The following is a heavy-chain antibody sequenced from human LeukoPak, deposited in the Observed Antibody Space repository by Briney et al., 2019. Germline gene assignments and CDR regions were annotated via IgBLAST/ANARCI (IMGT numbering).Heavy chain of an antibody. CDR1: GYTLTELS. Sequence: GASVKVSCKVSGYTLTELSMHWVRQAPGKGLEWMGGFDPEDGETIYAQKFQGRVTMTEDTSTDTAYMELSSLRSEDTAVYYCATALHLSGTTDYFDYWGQGTLVTVSS. CDR3: ATALHLSGTTDYFDY. CDR2: FDPEDGET. J-gene: IGHJ4*02. D-gene: IGHD2-2*01. V-gene: IGHV1-24*01.